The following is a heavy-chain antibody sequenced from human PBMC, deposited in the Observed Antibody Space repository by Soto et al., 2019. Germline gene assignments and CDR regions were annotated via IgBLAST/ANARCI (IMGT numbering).Heavy chain of an antibody. CDR1: GGSISGFY. CDR3: ARWTYCGGDCYWLDF. D-gene: IGHD2-21*02. Sequence: SETLSLTCTISGGSISGFYWGWIRQPPGKGLEWIGNIYYSGSANYDPSLRSRVTISLTTSKNQFSLNLNSVTAADTAIYYCARWTYCGGDCYWLDFWGQGTLVTVSS. J-gene: IGHJ4*02. CDR2: IYYSGSA. V-gene: IGHV4-59*01.